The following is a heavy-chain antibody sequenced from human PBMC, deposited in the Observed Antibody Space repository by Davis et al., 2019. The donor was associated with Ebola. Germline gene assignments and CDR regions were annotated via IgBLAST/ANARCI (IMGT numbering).Heavy chain of an antibody. CDR2: ISWNSGSI. CDR3: ARDGYSNDWGDY. CDR1: GFTFDDYA. V-gene: IGHV3-9*01. Sequence: GGSLRLSCAASGFTFDDYAMHWVRQAPGKGLEWVSGISWNSGSIGYADSVKGRFTISRDNAKNSLFLQMNSLRDEDTAVYYCARDGYSNDWGDYWGQGTLVTVSS. D-gene: IGHD6-19*01. J-gene: IGHJ4*02.